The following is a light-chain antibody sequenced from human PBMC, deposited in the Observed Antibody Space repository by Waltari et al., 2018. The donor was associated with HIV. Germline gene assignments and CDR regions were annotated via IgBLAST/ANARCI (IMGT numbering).Light chain of an antibody. CDR2: NQN. CDR1: SSNIGSNT. CDR3: AAWDDSLNGYV. V-gene: IGLV1-44*01. J-gene: IGLJ1*01. Sequence: QSVLTQPPSASGTPGQRVTISCSGSSSNIGSNTVNWYQQLPGAAPKLLIYNQNQRPSWVPDRFSGSKSGTSASLAISGLQSEDEADYYCAAWDDSLNGYVFGTGTKVTVL.